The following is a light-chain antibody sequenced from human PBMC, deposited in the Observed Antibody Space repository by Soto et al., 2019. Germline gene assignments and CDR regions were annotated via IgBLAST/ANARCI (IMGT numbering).Light chain of an antibody. CDR1: QGITSY. CDR2: SAS. V-gene: IGKV1-9*01. CDR3: QQLYSHPLT. Sequence: LSASVGDRVTITCRASQGITSYLAWYQQRPGKAPRLLIYSASTLQSGVPSRFSGSGYGTDFSLTISNLQPEDFATYYCQQLYSHPLTFGGGTKVDIK. J-gene: IGKJ4*01.